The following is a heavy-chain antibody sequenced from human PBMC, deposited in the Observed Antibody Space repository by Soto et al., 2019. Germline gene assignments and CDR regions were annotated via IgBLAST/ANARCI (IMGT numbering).Heavy chain of an antibody. CDR1: GGSISSSNW. CDR3: ARDFRYCSSTSCSAYFDY. V-gene: IGHV4-4*02. J-gene: IGHJ4*02. Sequence: QVQLQESGPGLVKPSGTLSLTCAVSGGSISSSNWWSWVRQPPGKGLEWIGEIYYSGSTYYNPSLKSRVTISVDTSKNQFSLKLSSVTATDTAVYYCARDFRYCSSTSCSAYFDYWGQGTLVTVSS. CDR2: IYYSGST. D-gene: IGHD2-2*01.